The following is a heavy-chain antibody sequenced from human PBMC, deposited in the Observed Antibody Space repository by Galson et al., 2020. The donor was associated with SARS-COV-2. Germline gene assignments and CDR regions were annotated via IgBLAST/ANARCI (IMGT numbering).Heavy chain of an antibody. CDR3: ARSRSIAARRTHFDD. J-gene: IGHJ4*02. D-gene: IGHD6-6*01. V-gene: IGHV4-34*01. CDR2: INHSGST. Sequence: SETLSLTCAVYGGSFSGYYWSWIRPPPGKGLEWIGEINHSGSTNYNPSLKSRVTISVDTSKNQFSLKLSSVTAADTAVYYCARSRSIAARRTHFDDWGEGTLVTVSS. CDR1: GGSFSGYY.